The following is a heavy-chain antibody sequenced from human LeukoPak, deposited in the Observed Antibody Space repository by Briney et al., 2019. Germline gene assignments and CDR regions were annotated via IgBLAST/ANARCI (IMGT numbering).Heavy chain of an antibody. CDR2: IIGSGGAT. CDR3: ARVGSGSSRDY. Sequence: GGSLRLSCAASGFTFANYGMNWVRQAPGRGLEWVSGIIGSGGATYYADSVKGRFTVSRDNSQDMVYLQMSSPRAEDTAVYYCARVGSGSSRDYWGQGTLVTVSS. J-gene: IGHJ4*02. D-gene: IGHD1-26*01. V-gene: IGHV3-23*01. CDR1: GFTFANYG.